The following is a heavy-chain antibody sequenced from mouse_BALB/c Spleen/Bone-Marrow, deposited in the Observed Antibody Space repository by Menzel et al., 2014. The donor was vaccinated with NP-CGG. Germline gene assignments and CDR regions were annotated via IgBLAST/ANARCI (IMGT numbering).Heavy chain of an antibody. CDR1: GFNIKDTY. CDR2: IDHANGDT. CDR3: ARPIFL. V-gene: IGHV14-3*02. J-gene: IGHJ4*01. Sequence: EVKVVESGAELVKPGASGKLSCSASGFNIKDTYMHWVKQRPEQGLEWIGRIDHANGDTKYDAKFQGKATITADTSSNTAYLQLSSLPSEGAAVYCCARPIFLWGQGTSLTVSS.